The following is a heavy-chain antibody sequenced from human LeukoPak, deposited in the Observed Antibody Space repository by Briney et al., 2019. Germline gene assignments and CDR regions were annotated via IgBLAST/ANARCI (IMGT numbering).Heavy chain of an antibody. CDR2: IKQDGSEK. D-gene: IGHD3-3*01. CDR3: ASTSYYDFWSGYWAPFDMDV. V-gene: IGHV3-7*03. Sequence: GGSLRLSCAASGFTFSRYWMSWVRQAPGKGLEWVANIKQDGSEKYYVDSVKGRFTISRDNAKNSLYLQMNSLRAEDTAVYYCASTSYYDFWSGYWAPFDMDVWGKGTTVTVSS. CDR1: GFTFSRYW. J-gene: IGHJ6*03.